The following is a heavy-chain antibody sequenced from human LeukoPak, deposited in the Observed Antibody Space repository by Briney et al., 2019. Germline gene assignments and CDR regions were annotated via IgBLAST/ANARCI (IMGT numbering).Heavy chain of an antibody. Sequence: GASVKVSCKASGYTFTTYYIHWVRQAPGQGLEWMGWINPNSGGRNYAQKFQGRVTMTRDTSISTAYMELSRLRSDDTAVYYCARVGLAAGGRQDAFDIWGQGTMVTVPS. CDR2: INPNSGGR. V-gene: IGHV1-2*02. J-gene: IGHJ3*02. CDR3: ARVGLAAGGRQDAFDI. D-gene: IGHD6-13*01. CDR1: GYTFTTYY.